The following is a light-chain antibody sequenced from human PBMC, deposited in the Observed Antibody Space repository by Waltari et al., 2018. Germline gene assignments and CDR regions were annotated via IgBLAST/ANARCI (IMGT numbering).Light chain of an antibody. J-gene: IGKJ1*01. V-gene: IGKV3-15*01. Sequence: EILMTQSPSTLSVSPGERATLSCRASQGVNSKLAWYQRKPGQAPRLLFYDVSTRATGIPDRVSGSGSGTDFTLTISSMQSEDVAVYYCQHYNDWPWTFGQGTKVEIK. CDR3: QHYNDWPWT. CDR1: QGVNSK. CDR2: DVS.